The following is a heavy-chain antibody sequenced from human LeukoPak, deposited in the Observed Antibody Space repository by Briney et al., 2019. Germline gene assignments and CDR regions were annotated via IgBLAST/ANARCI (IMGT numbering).Heavy chain of an antibody. Sequence: GGSLRLSCAASGFIFSNAWMSWVRQAPGKGLEWVGRIKSKTDGGTTDYAAPVKGRFTISRDDSKNTLYLQMNSLRAEDTAVYYCARDHDFWSGFHYFDYWGQGTLVTVSS. V-gene: IGHV3-15*01. CDR1: GFIFSNAW. CDR3: ARDHDFWSGFHYFDY. D-gene: IGHD3-3*01. J-gene: IGHJ4*02. CDR2: IKSKTDGGTT.